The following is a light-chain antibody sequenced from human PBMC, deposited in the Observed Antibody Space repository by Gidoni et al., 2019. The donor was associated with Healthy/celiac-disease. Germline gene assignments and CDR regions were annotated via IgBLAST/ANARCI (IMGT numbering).Light chain of an antibody. CDR1: QSVLYSSNNKNY. CDR3: QQYYSTPYT. CDR2: WAS. J-gene: IGKJ2*01. V-gene: IGKV4-1*01. Sequence: DIVMTQSPDSLAVSLCERATITFKSSQSVLYSSNNKNYLAWYQQKPGQSPKLLIYWASTRESGVPERFSGSGSGTDFTLTISSLQAEDVAVYYCQQYYSTPYTFGQGTKLEIK.